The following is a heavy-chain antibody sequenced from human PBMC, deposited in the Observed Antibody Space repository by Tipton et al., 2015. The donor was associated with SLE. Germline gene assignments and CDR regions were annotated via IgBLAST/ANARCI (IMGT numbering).Heavy chain of an antibody. Sequence: SLRLSCAASGFTFDDYAMHWVRQAPGKGLEWVSGISWNSGNIGYADSVKGRFTISRDNSKNTLYLQMNSLRAEDTAVYYCARGYDFWSGYYTSPWYFDYWGQGTLVTVSS. V-gene: IGHV3-9*01. CDR3: ARGYDFWSGYYTSPWYFDY. D-gene: IGHD3-3*01. CDR1: GFTFDDYA. CDR2: ISWNSGNI. J-gene: IGHJ4*02.